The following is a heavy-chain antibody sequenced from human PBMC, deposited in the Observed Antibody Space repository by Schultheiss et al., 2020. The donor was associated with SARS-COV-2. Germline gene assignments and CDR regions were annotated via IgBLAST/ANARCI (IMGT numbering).Heavy chain of an antibody. CDR2: IYYSGST. V-gene: IGHV4-59*08. J-gene: IGHJ4*02. CDR3: ARRYCSGGSCYQDY. CDR1: GGSISSYY. D-gene: IGHD2-15*01. Sequence: SQTLSLTCAVYGGSISSYYWSWIRQPPGKGLEWIGYIYYSGSTNYNPSLKSRVTISVDTSKNQFSLKLSSVTAADTAVYYCARRYCSGGSCYQDYWGQGTLVTVSS.